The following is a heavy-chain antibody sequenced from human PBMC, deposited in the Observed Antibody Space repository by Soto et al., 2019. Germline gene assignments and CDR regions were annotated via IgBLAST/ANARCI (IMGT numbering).Heavy chain of an antibody. CDR2: IIPSFGPA. CDR1: GGTFSRHA. Sequence: QVQLVQSGAEVRKPWSSVKVSCNASGGTFSRHAISWVRHAPGQGLEWMGGIIPSFGPANHAQKFQGRVTSMADEATSTVYMELRSLRSESTAMYYCARGWGYDSNDYYYAYWGQGTLGIVSS. CDR3: ARGWGYDSNDYYYAY. J-gene: IGHJ4*02. V-gene: IGHV1-69*01. D-gene: IGHD3-22*01.